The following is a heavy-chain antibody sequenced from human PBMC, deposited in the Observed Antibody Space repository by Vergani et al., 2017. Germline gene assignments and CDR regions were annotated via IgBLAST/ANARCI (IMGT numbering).Heavy chain of an antibody. D-gene: IGHD2-21*02. CDR2: IYHSGST. CDR1: GYSISSGYY. J-gene: IGHJ3*02. Sequence: QVQLQESGPGLVKPSETLSLTCAVSGYSISSGYYWGWIRQPPGKGLEWIGSIYHSGSTAYNPSLKSRVTISVDTSKNQFSLKLSSVTAADTAVYYCARFDSVAYCGGDCYSGAFDIWGQGTMVTVSS. CDR3: ARFDSVAYCGGDCYSGAFDI. V-gene: IGHV4-38-2*01.